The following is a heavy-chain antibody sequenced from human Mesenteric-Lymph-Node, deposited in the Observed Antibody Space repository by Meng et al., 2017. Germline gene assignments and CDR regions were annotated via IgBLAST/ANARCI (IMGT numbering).Heavy chain of an antibody. V-gene: IGHV4-34*01. J-gene: IGHJ4*02. CDR1: GASFSDYC. Sequence: QVQLQQWGAGLLKPSETLSLTCAVYGASFSDYCWSWIRQPPGKGLEWIEEINHSGFTEYNPSLKSRVTISVDTSKKQFSLNMRSVTAADTAVYYCARGGGGYSVDHWGQGTLVTVSS. D-gene: IGHD2-15*01. CDR2: INHSGFT. CDR3: ARGGGGYSVDH.